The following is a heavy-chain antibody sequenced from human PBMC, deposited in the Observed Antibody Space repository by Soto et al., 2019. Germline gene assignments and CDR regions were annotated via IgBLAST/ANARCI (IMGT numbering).Heavy chain of an antibody. Sequence: EVQLLESGGGLVQPGGSLRLSCAASGFTFSTYAMNWVRQAPGKGLEWVLLIISSGGSTYYADSVKGRFTISRDNSKNTLYLQMNSLRADDTAVYYCAKAEGSSYGTEYSQHWGQGTLVTVSS. CDR3: AKAEGSSYGTEYSQH. CDR2: IISSGGST. CDR1: GFTFSTYA. V-gene: IGHV3-23*01. J-gene: IGHJ1*01. D-gene: IGHD6-13*01.